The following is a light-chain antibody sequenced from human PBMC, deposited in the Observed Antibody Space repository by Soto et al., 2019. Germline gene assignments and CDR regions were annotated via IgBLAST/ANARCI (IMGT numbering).Light chain of an antibody. CDR1: QYINTR. CDR3: QQRSNWIT. Sequence: EIVLTQSPATLSSFPGDRVTLSCRASQYINTRLAWYQHRPGQAPRLLIYQTSLRAAGIPARFSASGSGTDFTLTISDVQPEDFALYYCQQRSNWITFGQGTRLEIK. V-gene: IGKV3-11*01. J-gene: IGKJ5*01. CDR2: QTS.